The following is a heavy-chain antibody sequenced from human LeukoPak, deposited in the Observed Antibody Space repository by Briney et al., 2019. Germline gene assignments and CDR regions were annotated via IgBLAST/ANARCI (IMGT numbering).Heavy chain of an antibody. D-gene: IGHD6-25*01. Sequence: GGSLRLSCAASGFRFDDYGMSWVRQVPGKGLEWVSGINWNGGSTGYAVSVKGRFTISRDNGKNSLYLQMNSLRAEDTAVYYCARGGGWGSGVKNWFDPWGQGTLVTVSS. J-gene: IGHJ5*02. CDR3: ARGGGWGSGVKNWFDP. CDR1: GFRFDDYG. V-gene: IGHV3-20*04. CDR2: INWNGGST.